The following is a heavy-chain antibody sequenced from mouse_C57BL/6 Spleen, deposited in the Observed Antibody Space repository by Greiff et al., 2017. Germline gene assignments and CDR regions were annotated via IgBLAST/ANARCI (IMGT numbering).Heavy chain of an antibody. D-gene: IGHD1-1*01. CDR2: IYPRDGST. V-gene: IGHV1-85*01. J-gene: IGHJ3*01. CDR1: GYTFTSYD. CDR3: ARGDYYGSRGFAY. Sequence: QVHVKQSGPELVKPGASVKLSCKASGYTFTSYDINWVKQRPGQGLEWIGWIYPRDGSTKYNEKFKGKATLTVDTSSSTAYMELHSLTSEDSAVYFCARGDYYGSRGFAYWGQGTLVTVSA.